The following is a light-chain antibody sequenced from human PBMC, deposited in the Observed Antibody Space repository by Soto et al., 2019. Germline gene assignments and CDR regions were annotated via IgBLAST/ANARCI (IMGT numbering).Light chain of an antibody. CDR2: LGS. V-gene: IGKV2-28*01. CDR1: HNLLHSNGYNY. CDR3: MQALQTPLT. J-gene: IGKJ4*01. Sequence: DIVMTQSPLSLPVTPGEPASISCTSSHNLLHSNGYNYLDWYLQKPGQSPQLLIYLGSNRASGVPDRFSGSGSGTDFTLKISRVEAEDVGVYYCMQALQTPLTFGGGTKVEIK.